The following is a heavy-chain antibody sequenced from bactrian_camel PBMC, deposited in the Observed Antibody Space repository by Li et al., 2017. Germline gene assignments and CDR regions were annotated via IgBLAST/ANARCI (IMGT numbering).Heavy chain of an antibody. CDR1: GFTLSSYW. J-gene: IGHJ4*01. V-gene: IGHV3S1*01. D-gene: IGHD6*01. Sequence: HVQLVESGGGLVQTGRSLSLSCAASGFTLSSYWMYWVRQAPGNQREGVAGIDSDGNTVYAESVKGRFTISRDGARNTFYLQMNNLQPDDTATYYCAEGRGSRGEHCYSLNYWGQGTQVTVS. CDR3: AEGRGSRGEHCYSLNY. CDR2: IDSDGNT.